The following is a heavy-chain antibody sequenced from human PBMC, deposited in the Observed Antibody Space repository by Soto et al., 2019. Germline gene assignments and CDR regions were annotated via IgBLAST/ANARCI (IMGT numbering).Heavy chain of an antibody. V-gene: IGHV3-23*01. Sequence: EVQLLEAGGGLVQPGGSLRLSCAASGFSFRDYGMSWVRQAPGKGLEWLSAIIGIGDTAYYADSVRGRFTISRDNSKNTLYLQLNDLGAEDTGIYYCANAYVYGDSLPFDYWGQGTLVTVSS. D-gene: IGHD4-17*01. CDR2: IIGIGDTA. CDR1: GFSFRDYG. J-gene: IGHJ4*02. CDR3: ANAYVYGDSLPFDY.